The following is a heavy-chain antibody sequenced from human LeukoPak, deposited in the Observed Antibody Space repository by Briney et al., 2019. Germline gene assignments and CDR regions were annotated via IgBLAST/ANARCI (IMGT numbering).Heavy chain of an antibody. CDR2: INPNSGGT. V-gene: IGHV1-2*02. CDR1: GYTFTGYY. Sequence: ASVKVSCKASGYTFTGYYMHWVRQAPGQGLEWMGWINPNSGGTNYAQKFQGRVTMTRDTSISTAYMELRSLRSDDTAVYYCARDILGIVGSSRLNWFDPWGQGTLVTVSS. CDR3: ARDILGIVGSSRLNWFDP. J-gene: IGHJ5*02. D-gene: IGHD1-26*01.